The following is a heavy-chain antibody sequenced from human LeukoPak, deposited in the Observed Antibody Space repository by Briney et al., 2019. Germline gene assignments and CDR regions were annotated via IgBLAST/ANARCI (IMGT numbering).Heavy chain of an antibody. D-gene: IGHD6-6*01. CDR1: GFTFDDYA. Sequence: PGRSLRLSCAASGFTFDDYAMHWVRQAPGKGLEWVSGFSWNSGSIGYADSVKGRFTISRDYAKNSLYLQMNSLRAEDTALYYCAKDIAPFNVHSSSSVGFDCWGQGIRVTVSS. J-gene: IGHJ4*02. V-gene: IGHV3-9*01. CDR3: AKDIAPFNVHSSSSVGFDC. CDR2: FSWNSGSI.